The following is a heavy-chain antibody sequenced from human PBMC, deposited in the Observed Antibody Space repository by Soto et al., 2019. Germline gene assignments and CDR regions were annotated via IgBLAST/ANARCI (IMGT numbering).Heavy chain of an antibody. J-gene: IGHJ6*03. Sequence: SETLSLTCTVSGDSISSGGYYWTWIRQSPGRGLEWIGYIYYTENTYYNPSLKSRLTISIDTSKNEFSLNLSSVTAADTAVYYCARVAGLTQTFYYRDVWGKGATVPFPS. CDR3: ARVAGLTQTFYYRDV. CDR1: GDSISSGGYY. CDR2: IYYTENT. V-gene: IGHV4-31*03.